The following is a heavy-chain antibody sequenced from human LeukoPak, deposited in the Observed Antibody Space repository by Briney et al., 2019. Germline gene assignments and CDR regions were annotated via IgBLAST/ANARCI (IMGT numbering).Heavy chain of an antibody. V-gene: IGHV1-2*06. J-gene: IGHJ4*02. Sequence: ASVKVSCKAAGYTFTGYYMFWVRQAPGQGLEWMGRINPNSGGTNYAQKFQGRVTMTRDTSISTAYMELSRLRSDDTAVYYCAREGNNWNDEGFDYWGQGTLVTVSS. CDR2: INPNSGGT. CDR1: GYTFTGYY. D-gene: IGHD1-1*01. CDR3: AREGNNWNDEGFDY.